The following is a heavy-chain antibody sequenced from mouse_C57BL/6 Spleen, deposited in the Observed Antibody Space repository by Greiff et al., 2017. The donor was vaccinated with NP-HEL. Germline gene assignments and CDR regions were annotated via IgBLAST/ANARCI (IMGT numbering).Heavy chain of an antibody. Sequence: DVQLQESGPGLVKPSQSLSLTCSVTGYSITSGYYWNWIRQFPGNKLEWMGYISYDGSNNYNPSLKNRISITRDTSKNQFFLKLNSVTTEDTATYYCASGIDGYYWFAYWGQGTLVTVSA. V-gene: IGHV3-6*01. CDR3: ASGIDGYYWFAY. CDR1: GYSITSGYY. D-gene: IGHD2-3*01. CDR2: ISYDGSN. J-gene: IGHJ3*01.